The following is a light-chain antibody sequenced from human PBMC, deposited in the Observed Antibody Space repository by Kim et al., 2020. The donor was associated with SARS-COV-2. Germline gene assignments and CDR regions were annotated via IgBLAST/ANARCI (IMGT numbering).Light chain of an antibody. CDR1: QSVNNRY. CDR2: DAS. Sequence: SFSPGERATLSCRASQSVNNRYLAWYQQKPGQAPRLLIYDASIRATGIPDRFTGSGSGTDFTLTISRLEPEDFAVYYCQQYAISVIFGGGTKVDIK. J-gene: IGKJ4*01. V-gene: IGKV3-20*01. CDR3: QQYAISVI.